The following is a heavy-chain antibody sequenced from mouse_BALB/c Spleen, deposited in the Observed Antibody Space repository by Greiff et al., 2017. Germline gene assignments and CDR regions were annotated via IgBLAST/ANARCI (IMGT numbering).Heavy chain of an antibody. CDR1: GYTFTSYW. Sequence: LQQPGSELVRPGASVKLSCKASGYTFTSYWMHWVKQRPGQGLEWIGNIYPGSGSTNYDEKFKSKATLTVDTSSSTAYMQLSSLTSEDSAVYYCTGDYYYAMDYWGQGTSVTVSS. J-gene: IGHJ4*01. CDR3: TGDYYYAMDY. V-gene: IGHV1S22*01. CDR2: IYPGSGST. D-gene: IGHD2-4*01.